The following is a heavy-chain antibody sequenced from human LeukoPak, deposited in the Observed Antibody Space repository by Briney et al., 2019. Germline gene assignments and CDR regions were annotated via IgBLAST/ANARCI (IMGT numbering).Heavy chain of an antibody. V-gene: IGHV5-51*01. CDR3: ARRSYYDSSGYYYFYDY. CDR2: IYPGDSDT. Sequence: GESLKISCKGSGYNFTTYWIGWVRQMPGKGLEWMGIIYPGDSDTRYSPSFQGQVTISADKSISTAYLQWSSLKASDTAMYYCARRSYYDSSGYYYFYDYWGQGTLVTVSS. J-gene: IGHJ4*02. D-gene: IGHD3-22*01. CDR1: GYNFTTYW.